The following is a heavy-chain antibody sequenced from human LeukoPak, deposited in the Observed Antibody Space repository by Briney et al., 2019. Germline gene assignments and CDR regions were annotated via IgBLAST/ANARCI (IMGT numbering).Heavy chain of an antibody. V-gene: IGHV4-34*01. D-gene: IGHD4-17*01. J-gene: IGHJ5*02. CDR3: ARHLYGDSSWFDP. CDR1: GGSFSGYY. Sequence: PSETLSLTCAVYGGSFSGYYWSWIRQPPGKGLEWIGEINHSGSTNYNPSLKSRVTISVDTSKNQFSLKLSSVTAADTAVYYCARHLYGDSSWFDPWGQGTLVTVSS. CDR2: INHSGST.